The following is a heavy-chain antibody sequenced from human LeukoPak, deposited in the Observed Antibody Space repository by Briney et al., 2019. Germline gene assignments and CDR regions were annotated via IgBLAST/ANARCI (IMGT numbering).Heavy chain of an antibody. CDR3: ARERVPYYDSSGYYVYYFDY. CDR2: IYTSGST. V-gene: IGHV4-4*07. CDR1: GGSISNYY. Sequence: SETLSLTCTVSGGSISNYYWSWIRQPAGKGLEWIGRIYTSGSTNYNPSLKSRVTMSVDTSKNQFSLKLSSVTAADTAVYYCARERVPYYDSSGYYVYYFDYWGQGTLVTVSS. D-gene: IGHD3-22*01. J-gene: IGHJ4*02.